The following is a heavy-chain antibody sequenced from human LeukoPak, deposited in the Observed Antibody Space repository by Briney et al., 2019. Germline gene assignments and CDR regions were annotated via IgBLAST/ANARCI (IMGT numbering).Heavy chain of an antibody. V-gene: IGHV3-48*03. CDR1: GFTFSSYE. D-gene: IGHD3-3*01. Sequence: PGGSLRLSCAASGFTFSSYEMNWVRQAPGKGLEWVSYISSSGSTIYYADSVKGRFTISRDNAKNSLYLQMNSLRAEDTAVYYCAREAGVAENDYWGQGTLVTVSS. CDR3: AREAGVAENDY. CDR2: ISSSGSTI. J-gene: IGHJ4*02.